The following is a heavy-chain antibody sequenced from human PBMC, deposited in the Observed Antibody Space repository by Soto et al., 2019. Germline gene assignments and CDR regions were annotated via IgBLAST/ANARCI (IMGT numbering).Heavy chain of an antibody. V-gene: IGHV6-1*01. CDR2: TYYRSKWYN. J-gene: IGHJ6*02. CDR3: ARGVLPLLEWPDYYYYGMDV. Sequence: SPTLSLTCAISGDRVSSNSAAWNWIRQSPSRGLEWLGRTYYRSKWYNDYAVSVKSRITINPDTSKNQFSLQLNSVTPEDTAVYYCARGVLPLLEWPDYYYYGMDVWGQGTTVTVSS. D-gene: IGHD3-3*01. CDR1: GDRVSSNSAA.